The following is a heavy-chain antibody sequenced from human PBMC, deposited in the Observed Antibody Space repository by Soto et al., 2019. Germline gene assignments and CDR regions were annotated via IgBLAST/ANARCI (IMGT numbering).Heavy chain of an antibody. V-gene: IGHV3-15*07. Sequence: GGSLRLSCAASGFTFSNAWMNWVRQAPGKGLEWVGRIKSKTDGGTTDYAAPVKGRFTISRDDSKNTLYLQMNSLKTKDTAVYYCTTDILRYFDWFKPQEAEIDYWGQGTLVTVSS. J-gene: IGHJ4*02. D-gene: IGHD3-9*01. CDR2: IKSKTDGGTT. CDR3: TTDILRYFDWFKPQEAEIDY. CDR1: GFTFSNAW.